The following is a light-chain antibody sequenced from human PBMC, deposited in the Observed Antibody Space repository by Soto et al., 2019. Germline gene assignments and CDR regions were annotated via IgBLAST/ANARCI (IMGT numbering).Light chain of an antibody. Sequence: SSELTQPPSVSVSPGQTARITCSGDALPKQYAYWYQQKPGQAPVLVIYKDSERPSGIPERFSGSSSGTTVTLTISGVQAEDEADYYCQSADSSVTYVVFGGGTKVTVL. CDR1: ALPKQY. V-gene: IGLV3-25*03. CDR2: KDS. CDR3: QSADSSVTYVV. J-gene: IGLJ2*01.